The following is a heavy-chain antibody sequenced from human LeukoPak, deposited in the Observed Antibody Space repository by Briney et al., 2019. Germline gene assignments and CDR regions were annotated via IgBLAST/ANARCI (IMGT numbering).Heavy chain of an antibody. CDR2: ISNTGGNT. V-gene: IGHV3-23*01. Sequence: GGSLRLSCAASGFTFTSYGMNWVRQAPGMGLEWVSAISNTGGNTYYASSVRGRFTISRDNSKNTLYLQTDSLRAEDTAVYYCAKEMGHSKPFDYWGQGTLVTVSS. CDR1: GFTFTSYG. CDR3: AKEMGHSKPFDY. J-gene: IGHJ4*02. D-gene: IGHD5-18*01.